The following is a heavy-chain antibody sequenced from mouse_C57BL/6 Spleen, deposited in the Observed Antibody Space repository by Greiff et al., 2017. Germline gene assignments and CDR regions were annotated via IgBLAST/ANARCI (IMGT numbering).Heavy chain of an antibody. CDR3: ARAITTVVRAMDY. CDR2: IRNKANGYTT. V-gene: IGHV7-3*01. J-gene: IGHJ4*01. Sequence: DVMLVESGGGLVQPGGSLSLSCAASGFTFTDYYMSWVRQPPGKALEWLGFIRNKANGYTTEYSASVKGRFTISRDNSQSILYLQMNALRAEDSATYYCARAITTVVRAMDYWGQGTSVTVSS. D-gene: IGHD1-1*01. CDR1: GFTFTDYY.